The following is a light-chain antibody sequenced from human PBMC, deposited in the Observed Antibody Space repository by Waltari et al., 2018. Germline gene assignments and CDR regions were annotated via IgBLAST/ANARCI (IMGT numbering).Light chain of an antibody. J-gene: IGKJ1*01. CDR2: GAS. CDR3: LQYINSPCT. V-gene: IGKV3-20*01. Sequence: TVLTQSPGTLPLSPGERATLSCRASPSVCSSYLAWYQQKPGQAPRLLMYGASSRATGIPDRFSGGGSGTDFTLTITRLEPEDFAVYNCLQYINSPCTFGQGTKVEIK. CDR1: PSVCSSY.